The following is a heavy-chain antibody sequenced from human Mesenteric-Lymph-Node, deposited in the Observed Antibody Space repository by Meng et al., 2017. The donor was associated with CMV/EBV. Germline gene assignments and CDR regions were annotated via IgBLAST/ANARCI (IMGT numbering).Heavy chain of an antibody. CDR3: ARVLDYYGSGSYSLYFDY. J-gene: IGHJ4*02. CDR1: GGSISSYY. Sequence: SETLSLTCPVSGGSISSYYWSWIRQPPGKGLEWLGYIYYSGSTNYNPSLKSRVTISVDTSKNQFSLKLSSVTAADTAVYYCARVLDYYGSGSYSLYFDYWGQGTLGT. D-gene: IGHD3-10*01. V-gene: IGHV4-59*01. CDR2: IYYSGST.